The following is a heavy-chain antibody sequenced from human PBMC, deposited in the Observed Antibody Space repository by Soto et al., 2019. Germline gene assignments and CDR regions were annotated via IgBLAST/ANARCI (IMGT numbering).Heavy chain of an antibody. Sequence: GSLRLSCAASVFTCNSYWMHWVRQVPGKGLVWVSRIDTDGTYTSYADSVKGRFTISRDNAKNTLYLQMNSLRGEDTALYYCVRDTFGPRDYWGQGTLVTVSS. CDR3: VRDTFGPRDY. V-gene: IGHV3-74*01. CDR1: VFTCNSYW. CDR2: IDTDGTYT. D-gene: IGHD3-16*01. J-gene: IGHJ4*02.